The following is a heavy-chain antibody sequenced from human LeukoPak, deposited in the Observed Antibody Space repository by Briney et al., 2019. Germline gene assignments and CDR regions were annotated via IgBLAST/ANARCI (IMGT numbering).Heavy chain of an antibody. J-gene: IGHJ5*02. D-gene: IGHD3-10*01. V-gene: IGHV4-39*07. Sequence: SETLSLTCTVSGGSISSSSYYWGWIRQPPGKGLEWIGSIYYSGSTYYNPSLKSRVTISVDTSKNQFSLKLSSVTAADTAVYYCARGHGSGSYYLYNWFDPWGQGTLVTVSS. CDR3: ARGHGSGSYYLYNWFDP. CDR1: GGSISSSSYY. CDR2: IYYSGST.